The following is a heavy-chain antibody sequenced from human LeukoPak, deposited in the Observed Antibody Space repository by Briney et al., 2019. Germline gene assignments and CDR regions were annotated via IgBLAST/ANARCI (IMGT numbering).Heavy chain of an antibody. CDR2: ISSSSTI. D-gene: IGHD1-14*01. V-gene: IGHV3-48*01. J-gene: IGHJ4*02. CDR1: GFTFSSYS. CDR3: ARDWAGADY. Sequence: GGSLRLSCAASGFTFSSYSMNWVRQAPGKGLEWVSYISSSSTIYYADSVKGRFTISRDNAKNSLYLQMNSLRAEDTAVYYCARDWAGADYWGQGTLVTVSS.